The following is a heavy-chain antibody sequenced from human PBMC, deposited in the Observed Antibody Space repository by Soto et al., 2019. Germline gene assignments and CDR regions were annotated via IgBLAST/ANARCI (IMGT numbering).Heavy chain of an antibody. V-gene: IGHV4-39*01. J-gene: IGHJ6*03. CDR1: GGSISSSSYY. CDR2: IYYSGST. Sequence: SETLSLTCTVSGGSISSSSYYWGWIRQPPGKGLEWIGSIYYSGSTYYNPSLKSRVTISVDTSKNQFSLKLSSVTAADTAVYYCASHLREYSGYDRYYYCYMDVWGKGTTVTVSS. D-gene: IGHD5-12*01. CDR3: ASHLREYSGYDRYYYCYMDV.